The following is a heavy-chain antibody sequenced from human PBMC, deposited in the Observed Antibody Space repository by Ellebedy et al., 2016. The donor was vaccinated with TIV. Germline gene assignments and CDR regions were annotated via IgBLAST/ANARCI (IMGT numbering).Heavy chain of an antibody. CDR1: GFTFSTYD. Sequence: GESLKISCVASGFTFSTYDMHWVRQAPGKGLEWISYIGSSGTSMYYGGSVKGRFTISRDNAKNSLYLQMNSLRAEDTALYYCATGGRGESLSYWGQGTQVTVSS. D-gene: IGHD1-1*01. V-gene: IGHV3-48*01. CDR2: IGSSGTSM. J-gene: IGHJ4*02. CDR3: ATGGRGESLSY.